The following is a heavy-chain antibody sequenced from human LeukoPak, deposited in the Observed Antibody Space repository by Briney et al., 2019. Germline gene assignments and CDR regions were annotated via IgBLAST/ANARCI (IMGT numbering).Heavy chain of an antibody. Sequence: SVKVSCKASGGTFSSYAISWVRQAPGQGLEWMGGIIPIFGTANYAQKFQGRVAITAHESTSTAYMELSSLRAEDTAVYYCARGLLAAGPSPSWFDPWVQGTLVTVSS. CDR3: ARGLLAAGPSPSWFDP. D-gene: IGHD6-13*01. CDR2: IIPIFGTA. J-gene: IGHJ5*02. CDR1: GGTFSSYA. V-gene: IGHV1-69*13.